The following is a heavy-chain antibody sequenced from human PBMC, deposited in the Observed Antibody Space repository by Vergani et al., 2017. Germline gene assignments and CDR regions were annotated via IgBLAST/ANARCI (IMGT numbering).Heavy chain of an antibody. CDR1: GFTFSSYG. D-gene: IGHD3-10*01. Sequence: QVQLVESGGGVVQPGRSLRLSCAASGFTFSSYGMHWVRQAPGKGLEWVAVIWYDGSNEYYADSVKGRFTISRDNSKNTRYLQMNSLRAEDTAVYYCASDKCPVRGGSWFDPWGQGSLVTVSS. J-gene: IGHJ5*02. CDR3: ASDKCPVRGGSWFDP. V-gene: IGHV3-33*01. CDR2: IWYDGSNE.